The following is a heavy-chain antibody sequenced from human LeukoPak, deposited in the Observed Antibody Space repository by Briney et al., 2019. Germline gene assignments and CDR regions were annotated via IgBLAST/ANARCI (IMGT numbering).Heavy chain of an antibody. J-gene: IGHJ3*02. V-gene: IGHV4-34*01. CDR2: INHSGST. CDR1: GGSFSGYY. Sequence: SETLSLTCAVYGGSFSGYYWSSFRQPPGKGLEWIGEINHSGSTNYNPSLKSRVTISVDTSKNQFSLKLSSVTAAGTAVYYCARDVRPLLHAFDIWGQGTMVTVSS. CDR3: ARDVRPLLHAFDI.